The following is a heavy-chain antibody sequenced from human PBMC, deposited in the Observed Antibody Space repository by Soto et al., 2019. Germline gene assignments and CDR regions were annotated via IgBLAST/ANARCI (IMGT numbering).Heavy chain of an antibody. Sequence: GASVKVSCKASGGTFSSYAISWVRQAPGQGLEWMGGIIPIFGTANYAQKFQGRATITADESTSTAYMELSSLRSEDTAVYYCARDPLYCSGGSRRCHYYYGMDVWGQGTTVTVSS. CDR3: ARDPLYCSGGSRRCHYYYGMDV. J-gene: IGHJ6*02. CDR2: IIPIFGTA. D-gene: IGHD2-15*01. CDR1: GGTFSSYA. V-gene: IGHV1-69*01.